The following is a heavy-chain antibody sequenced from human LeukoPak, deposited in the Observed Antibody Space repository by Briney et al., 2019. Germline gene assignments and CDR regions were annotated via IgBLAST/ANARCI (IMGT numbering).Heavy chain of an antibody. V-gene: IGHV3-30*18. CDR1: GFTFSSKW. CDR2: ISYDGSNK. D-gene: IGHD3-10*01. J-gene: IGHJ4*02. CDR3: AKEAVIYGSGSPRTDY. Sequence: SGGSLRLSCAASGFTFSSKWMSWVRQAPGKGLEWVAVISYDGSNKYYADSVKGRFTISRDNSKNTLYLQMNSLRAEDTAVYYCAKEAVIYGSGSPRTDYWGQGTLVTVSS.